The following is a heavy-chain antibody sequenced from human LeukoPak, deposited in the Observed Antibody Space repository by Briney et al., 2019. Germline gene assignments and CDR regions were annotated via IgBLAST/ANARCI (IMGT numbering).Heavy chain of an antibody. CDR3: TRVHYDILTGYSYFDY. J-gene: IGHJ4*02. CDR1: VYTFTNYG. D-gene: IGHD3-9*01. V-gene: IGHV1-18*01. CDR2: ISAYNDNT. Sequence: ASVTVSFKASVYTFTNYGISGVRQAPGQGLEWMGWISAYNDNTNYAQKLQGRVTMTTDTSTSTAYMELRSLRSDDTAVYYCTRVHYDILTGYSYFDYWGQGTLVTVSS.